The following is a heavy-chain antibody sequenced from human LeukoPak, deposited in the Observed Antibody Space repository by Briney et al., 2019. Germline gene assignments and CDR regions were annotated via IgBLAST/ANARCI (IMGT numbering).Heavy chain of an antibody. Sequence: KASETLSLTCTVSGGSISSSSYYWGWIRQPPGQGLEWIGSIYYSGSTYYNPSLKSRVTISVDTSKNQFSLKLSSVTAADTAVYYCARMDGYNDFDNWGQGTLVTVSS. CDR1: GGSISSSSYY. CDR3: ARMDGYNDFDN. D-gene: IGHD5-24*01. J-gene: IGHJ4*02. V-gene: IGHV4-39*01. CDR2: IYYSGST.